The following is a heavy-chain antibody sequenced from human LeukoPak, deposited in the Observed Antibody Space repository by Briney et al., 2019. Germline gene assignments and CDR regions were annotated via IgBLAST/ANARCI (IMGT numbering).Heavy chain of an antibody. J-gene: IGHJ4*02. CDR3: ARESVPAVEARRGLNY. CDR2: ISAYNGNT. V-gene: IGHV1-2*02. D-gene: IGHD2-15*01. Sequence: GASVKVSCKASGYTFTSYYMHWVRQAPGQGLEWMGWISAYNGNTNYAQKFQGRVTMTRDTSISTVYMEMSRLRSDDTAVYYCARESVPAVEARRGLNYWGQGTLVAVSS. CDR1: GYTFTSYY.